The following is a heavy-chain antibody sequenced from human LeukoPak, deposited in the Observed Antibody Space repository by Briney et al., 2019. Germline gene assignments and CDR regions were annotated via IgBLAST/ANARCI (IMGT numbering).Heavy chain of an antibody. Sequence: GGSLRLSCAASGFTFSGYSMNWVRQAPGKGLEWVSSIGVSSSYIYYADSVKGRFTISRDNSKNTLHLQMNSLRAEDTAVYYCAKDLSGAAYTFDYWGQGTLVTVSS. V-gene: IGHV3-21*01. CDR1: GFTFSGYS. CDR2: IGVSSSYI. CDR3: AKDLSGAAYTFDY. D-gene: IGHD3-16*01. J-gene: IGHJ4*02.